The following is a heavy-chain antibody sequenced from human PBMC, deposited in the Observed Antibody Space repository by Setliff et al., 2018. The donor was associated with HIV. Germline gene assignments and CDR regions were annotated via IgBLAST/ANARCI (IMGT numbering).Heavy chain of an antibody. V-gene: IGHV4-38-2*02. CDR3: ANQRRATDY. CDR1: GYSISSAYY. CDR2: IYHSGST. J-gene: IGHJ4*02. D-gene: IGHD5-12*01. Sequence: SETLSLTCTVSGYSISSAYYWGWIRQPPGKGLEWIGSIYHSGSTYYNPSLKSRVTISVDTSKNQFSLKLTSVTVADTAVYYCANQRRATDYWGQGTLVTVSS.